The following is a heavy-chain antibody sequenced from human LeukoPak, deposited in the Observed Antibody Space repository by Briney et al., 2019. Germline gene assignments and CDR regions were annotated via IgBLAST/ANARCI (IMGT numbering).Heavy chain of an antibody. CDR2: ISSSSNMI. CDR3: ATASGGWYRYYFDS. V-gene: IGHV3-48*03. J-gene: IGHJ4*02. CDR1: GLTFSNYE. Sequence: GGSLRLSCAASGLTFSNYEMNWVRQAPGKGLEWLSYISSSSNMIFYAESVKGRFTISRDNAKNSLYLQMNSLGAEDTAIYYCATASGGWYRYYFDSWGQEILVTVSS. D-gene: IGHD6-13*01.